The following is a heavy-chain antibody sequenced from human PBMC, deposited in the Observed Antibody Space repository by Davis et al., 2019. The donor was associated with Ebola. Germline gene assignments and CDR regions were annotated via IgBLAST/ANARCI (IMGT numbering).Heavy chain of an antibody. J-gene: IGHJ6*02. Sequence: AASVKVSCKTSGYTFTSYYIHWVRQAPGQGLEWMGLINPSGGDTYCAQRFQGRVTMTRDTSTDTVYMELSSLKSDDTAVYYCARAGTIFGVVITPLYGMDVWGQGTTVTVSS. CDR2: INPSGGDT. V-gene: IGHV1-46*01. CDR3: ARAGTIFGVVITPLYGMDV. CDR1: GYTFTSYY. D-gene: IGHD3-3*01.